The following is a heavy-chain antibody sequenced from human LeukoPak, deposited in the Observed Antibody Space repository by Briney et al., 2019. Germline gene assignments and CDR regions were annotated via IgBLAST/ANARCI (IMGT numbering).Heavy chain of an antibody. CDR1: GYTFTGYY. CDR2: LNPNSGGT. CDR3: ARSLIIRESHYYYYYYGMDV. Sequence: ASVKVSCKASGYTFTGYYIHWVRQAPGQGLEWMGWLNPNSGGTNYAQKFQGRVTMTRDTSISTAYMELSRLRSDDTAVYYCARSLIIRESHYYYYYYGMDVWGQGTTVTVSS. D-gene: IGHD2-8*01. J-gene: IGHJ6*02. V-gene: IGHV1-2*02.